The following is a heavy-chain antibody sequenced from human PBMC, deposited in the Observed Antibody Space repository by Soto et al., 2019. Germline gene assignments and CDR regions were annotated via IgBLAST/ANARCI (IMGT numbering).Heavy chain of an antibody. V-gene: IGHV1-18*01. Sequence: QVQLVQSGAEVKKPGASVKVSCKASGYTFTSYGISWVRQAPGQGLGWMGWISAYNGNTNDAQKLQGRVTMTTDTPQITAYTELRRLRPDGAAVYYCARRHLSLLYGMDVWGQGTTVTVSS. CDR1: GYTFTSYG. CDR3: ARRHLSLLYGMDV. D-gene: IGHD2-8*02. J-gene: IGHJ6*02. CDR2: ISAYNGNT.